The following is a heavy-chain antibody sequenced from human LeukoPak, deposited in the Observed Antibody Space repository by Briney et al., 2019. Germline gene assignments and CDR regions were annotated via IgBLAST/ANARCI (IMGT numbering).Heavy chain of an antibody. Sequence: PGGSLRLSCAASGFIFSSYGMHWVRQAPGKGLEWVSSISSSSSYIYYADSVKGRFTISRDNAKNSLYLQMNSLRAEDTAVYYCARESPFIVGATPGGYWGQGTLVTVSS. CDR3: ARESPFIVGATPGGY. V-gene: IGHV3-21*01. D-gene: IGHD1-26*01. CDR2: ISSSSSYI. J-gene: IGHJ4*02. CDR1: GFIFSSYG.